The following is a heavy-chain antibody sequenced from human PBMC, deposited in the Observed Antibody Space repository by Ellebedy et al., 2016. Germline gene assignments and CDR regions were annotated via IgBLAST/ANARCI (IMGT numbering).Heavy chain of an antibody. V-gene: IGHV3-7*01. D-gene: IGHD6-6*01. CDR3: VSLAGRQRYND. Sequence: GESLKISCAASGFTFSAYWMSWVRQAPGKGLEWVANIKQDGTKTYHVDSVKGRFTISRDNARSLLYLQMNGLRAEDTAVYYCVSLAGRQRYNDWGQGTLVTVSS. J-gene: IGHJ4*02. CDR2: IKQDGTKT. CDR1: GFTFSAYW.